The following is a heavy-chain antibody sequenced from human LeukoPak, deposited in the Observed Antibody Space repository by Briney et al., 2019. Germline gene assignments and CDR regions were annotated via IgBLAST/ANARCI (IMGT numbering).Heavy chain of an antibody. V-gene: IGHV3-30*04. D-gene: IGHD3-10*01. CDR2: ISYDGSNR. CDR1: GFTFSSYA. CDR3: ARVLDDILWFGELSSYFDY. Sequence: PGGSLRLSCAASGFTFSSYAMHWVRRAPGKGLEWVAVISYDGSNRYYADSVKGRFTISRDNSKNTLYLQMNSLRAEDTAVYYCARVLDDILWFGELSSYFDYWGQGTLVTVSS. J-gene: IGHJ4*02.